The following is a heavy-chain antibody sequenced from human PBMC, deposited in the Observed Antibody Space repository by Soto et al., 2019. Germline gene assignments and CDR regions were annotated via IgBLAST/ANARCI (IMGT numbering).Heavy chain of an antibody. J-gene: IGHJ5*02. CDR1: GFSLSTSVMC. V-gene: IGHV2-70*01. D-gene: IGHD6-6*01. CDR2: IDWDDDK. Sequence: SGDTLVNPTQTLTLTCTFSGFSLSTSVMCVSWIRQPPGKALEWLALIDWDDDKYYSTSLKTRLTISKDTSKNQVVLTMTNMYPVDTATYYCALGGIAARRGYPWFDPWGQGTLVTVSS. CDR3: ALGGIAARRGYPWFDP.